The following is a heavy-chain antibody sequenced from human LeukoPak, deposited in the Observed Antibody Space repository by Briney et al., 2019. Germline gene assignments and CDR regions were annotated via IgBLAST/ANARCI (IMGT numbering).Heavy chain of an antibody. V-gene: IGHV1-24*01. J-gene: IGHJ3*02. CDR3: ARAKYNSGWYGAFDI. CDR1: GYTLSEIS. Sequence: ASVKVSCKVSGYTLSEISMQWVRQAPGKGLEWMGGFDPEDGETIYAQKFQGRVTVTEDTSTDTAYMELSSLRFEDTAVYYCARAKYNSGWYGAFDIWGQGTMVTVSS. D-gene: IGHD6-19*01. CDR2: FDPEDGET.